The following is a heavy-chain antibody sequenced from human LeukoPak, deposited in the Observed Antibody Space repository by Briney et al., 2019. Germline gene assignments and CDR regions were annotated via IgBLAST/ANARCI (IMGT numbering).Heavy chain of an antibody. CDR1: GGSFSGYY. D-gene: IGHD6-13*01. CDR3: ARGSGYSSRYFDY. CDR2: INHSGST. Sequence: SETLSLTCAVYGGSFSGYYWSWIRQPPGKGLEWIGEINHSGSTNYNPSPKSRVIISVDTSKNQFSLKLSSVTAADTAVYYCARGSGYSSRYFDYWGQGTLVTVSS. V-gene: IGHV4-34*01. J-gene: IGHJ4*02.